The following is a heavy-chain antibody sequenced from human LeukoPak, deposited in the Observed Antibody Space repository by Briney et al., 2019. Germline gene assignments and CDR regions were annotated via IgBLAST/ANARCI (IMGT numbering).Heavy chain of an antibody. CDR2: TFFSGST. J-gene: IGHJ4*02. D-gene: IGHD3-16*01. V-gene: IGHV4-39*01. CDR3: ARHGIDVLLKDYYFDY. Sequence: SETLSLTCTVSGAPISSSTYHWGWIRQPPGKGLEWIGSTFFSGSTYYNPSLKSRVTISVDTSKNQFSLRLSSVTAADTAVYYCARHGIDVLLKDYYFDYWGQGTRVTVSS. CDR1: GAPISSSTYH.